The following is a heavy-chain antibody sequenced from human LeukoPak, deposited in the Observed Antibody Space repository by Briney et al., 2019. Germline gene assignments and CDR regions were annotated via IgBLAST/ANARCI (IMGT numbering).Heavy chain of an antibody. Sequence: SLRLSCAASRFTFSGYAMSWVRHAPGQGLERVSTISGSGGSTDYADSVKGRFTLSRDNSKNTLFLQVNSLRADETAVYYCAKLHSRGRVTHFYWYFDLWGRGSLVTVSS. CDR1: RFTFSGYA. CDR2: ISGSGGST. D-gene: IGHD2-21*02. CDR3: AKLHSRGRVTHFYWYFDL. V-gene: IGHV3-23*01. J-gene: IGHJ2*01.